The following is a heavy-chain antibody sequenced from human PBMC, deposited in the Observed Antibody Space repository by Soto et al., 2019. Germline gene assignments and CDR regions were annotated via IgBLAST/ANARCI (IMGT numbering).Heavy chain of an antibody. CDR3: AIGWSRVAVDY. Sequence: AXSVKVSCKASGGTFSSYAVSWVRQAPGQGLEWMGGIIPIFGTANYAQKFQGRVTITADESTSTAYMELSSLRSEDTAVYYCAIGWSRVAVDYWGQGTLVTVS. CDR2: IIPIFGTA. J-gene: IGHJ4*02. CDR1: GGTFSSYA. D-gene: IGHD6-19*01. V-gene: IGHV1-69*13.